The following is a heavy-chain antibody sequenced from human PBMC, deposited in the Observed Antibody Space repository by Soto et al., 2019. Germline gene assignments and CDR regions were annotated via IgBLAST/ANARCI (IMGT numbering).Heavy chain of an antibody. J-gene: IGHJ4*02. D-gene: IGHD2-2*01. Sequence: PGGSLRLSCAASGFTFDDYGMSWVCQAPGKGLEWVSDINWNGGSTGYADSVKGRFTVSRDNAKNSLYLQMNSLRAEDTAFYYCARSLTAASYYFDYWGQGTLVTVSS. CDR2: INWNGGST. CDR1: GFTFDDYG. CDR3: ARSLTAASYYFDY. V-gene: IGHV3-20*04.